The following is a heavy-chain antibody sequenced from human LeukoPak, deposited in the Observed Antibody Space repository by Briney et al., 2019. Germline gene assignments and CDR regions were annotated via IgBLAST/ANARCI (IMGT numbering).Heavy chain of an antibody. CDR3: ARGPDGYCSGGSCYGVHDAFDI. Sequence: ASVKVSCKASGYTFTSYGISWVRQAPGQGLEWMGWISAYNGNTNYAQKLQGRVTMTTDTSTSTAYMELRSLRSDDTAVCYCARGPDGYCSGGSCYGVHDAFDIWGQGTMVTVSS. V-gene: IGHV1-18*01. D-gene: IGHD2-15*01. CDR2: ISAYNGNT. CDR1: GYTFTSYG. J-gene: IGHJ3*02.